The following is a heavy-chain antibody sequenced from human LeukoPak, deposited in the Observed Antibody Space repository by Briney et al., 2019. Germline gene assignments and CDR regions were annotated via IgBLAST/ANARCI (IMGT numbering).Heavy chain of an antibody. V-gene: IGHV3-13*01. D-gene: IGHD3-16*01. Sequence: GGSLRLSCAASGFTFSSYAMSWVRQAPGKGLEWVSAIGTAGDTYYPGSVKGRFTISRENAKNSLYLQMNSLRAGDTAVYYCAGEGRLTFGGTYGMDVWGQGTTVTVSS. CDR3: AGEGRLTFGGTYGMDV. CDR2: IGTAGDT. CDR1: GFTFSSYA. J-gene: IGHJ6*02.